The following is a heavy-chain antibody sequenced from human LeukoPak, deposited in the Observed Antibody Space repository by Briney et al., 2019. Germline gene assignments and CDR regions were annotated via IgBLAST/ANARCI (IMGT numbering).Heavy chain of an antibody. D-gene: IGHD3-9*01. Sequence: ASVKVSCKASGYTFTSYIISWVRQAPGQGLEWMGWISTYNGDTNYAQKLQGRVTMTTDTSRNTAYMDLRSLRSDDTAVYYCARVANHDILTGYTNWFDPWGQGTLVTVSS. V-gene: IGHV1-18*01. CDR2: ISTYNGDT. CDR3: ARVANHDILTGYTNWFDP. CDR1: GYTFTSYI. J-gene: IGHJ5*02.